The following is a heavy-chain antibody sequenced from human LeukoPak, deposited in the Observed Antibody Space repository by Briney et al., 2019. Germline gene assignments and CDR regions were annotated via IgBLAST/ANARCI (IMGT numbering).Heavy chain of an antibody. J-gene: IGHJ3*02. CDR3: ARDYWNVGAFAI. CDR1: GGSTSSYY. CDR2: IYYSGST. V-gene: IGHV4-59*12. D-gene: IGHD1-1*01. Sequence: PSETLSLTCTVSGGSTSSYYWSWIRQPPGKGLEWIGYIYYSGSTNYNPSLKSRVTISVDTSKNQFSLKLSSVTAADTAVYYCARDYWNVGAFAIWGQGTMVTVSS.